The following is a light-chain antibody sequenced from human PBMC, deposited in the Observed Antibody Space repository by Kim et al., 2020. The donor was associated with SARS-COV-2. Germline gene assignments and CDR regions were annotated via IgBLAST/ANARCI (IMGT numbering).Light chain of an antibody. V-gene: IGKV3-20*01. CDR1: QSVSSSY. Sequence: ELVLTQSPGTPSLSSGERATLSCRASQSVSSSYLAWYQQKPGQAPRLLIYGASSRATGIPDRFSGSGSGTDFTLTISRLEPEDFAVYYCQQYGISVTFGQGTKLEI. CDR2: GAS. J-gene: IGKJ2*01. CDR3: QQYGISVT.